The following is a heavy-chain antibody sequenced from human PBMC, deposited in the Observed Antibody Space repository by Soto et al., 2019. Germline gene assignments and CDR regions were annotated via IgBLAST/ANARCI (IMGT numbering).Heavy chain of an antibody. D-gene: IGHD3-22*01. CDR1: GGSVRSGSYY. V-gene: IGHV4-61*01. CDR3: ARFEGYDSSGYYYYYFDY. CDR2: IFYSGST. Sequence: SETLSLTCTVSGGSVRSGSYYWSWIRQPPEKGLEWVAYIFYSGSTNYNPSLKSRVTISVDTSKNQFSLKLSSVTAADTAVYYCARFEGYDSSGYYYYYFDYWGQGTLVTVSS. J-gene: IGHJ4*02.